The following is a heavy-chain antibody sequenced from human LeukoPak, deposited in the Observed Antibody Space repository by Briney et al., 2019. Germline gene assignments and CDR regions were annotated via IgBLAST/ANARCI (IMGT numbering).Heavy chain of an antibody. V-gene: IGHV4-38-2*02. J-gene: IGHJ4*02. Sequence: KPSETLSFTCAVSGYSISSGYYWGWIRQPPGKGLEWIGSIYHSGSTYYNPSLKSRVTISVDTSKNQFSLKLSSVTAADTAVYYCARDTLVGATNFDYWGQGTLVTVSS. CDR3: ARDTLVGATNFDY. D-gene: IGHD1-26*01. CDR2: IYHSGST. CDR1: GYSISSGYY.